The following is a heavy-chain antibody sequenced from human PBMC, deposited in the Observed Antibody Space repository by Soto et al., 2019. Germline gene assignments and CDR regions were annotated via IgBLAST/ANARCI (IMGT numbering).Heavy chain of an antibody. D-gene: IGHD3-3*01. J-gene: IGHJ4*02. CDR2: IDTSGST. CDR1: GSSISNYY. V-gene: IGHV4-4*07. Sequence: PSETLSLTCSVSGSSISNYYCNWIRQPAGKGLEWIGRIDTSGSTNYNPSLKSRATMSVDTSKNQFSLKLSSVTAADTAVYYCARGGHDFWSGPFDYWGQGTLVTVSS. CDR3: ARGGHDFWSGPFDY.